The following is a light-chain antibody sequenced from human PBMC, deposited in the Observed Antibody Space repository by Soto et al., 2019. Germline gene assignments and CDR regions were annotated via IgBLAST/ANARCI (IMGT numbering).Light chain of an antibody. V-gene: IGLV1-40*01. CDR3: QSYDSSLSGSVV. Sequence: QLVLTLPPSVSGAPGQRVTISCTGSSSNIGSGYDVHWYQQLPGTAPKLLIYGNSNRPSGVPDRFSGSKSGTSASLAITGLQAEDEADYDCQSYDSSLSGSVVFGGGTKVTVL. CDR2: GNS. J-gene: IGLJ2*01. CDR1: SSNIGSGYD.